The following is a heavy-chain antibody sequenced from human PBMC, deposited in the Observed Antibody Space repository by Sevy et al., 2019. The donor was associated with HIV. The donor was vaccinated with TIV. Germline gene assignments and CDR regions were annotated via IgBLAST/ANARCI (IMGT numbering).Heavy chain of an antibody. Sequence: GGSLRLSCAASGFTFNTHAMNWVRQAPGKGLEWVSVISGPGYGTNYADSVKGRFTISRDNSKNTLFLQMNSLRDNDTAVYYCAKALNRGLESMLEVNLRALKGFDVWGQGPMLTVSS. D-gene: IGHD3-22*01. CDR2: ISGPGYGT. V-gene: IGHV3-23*01. CDR1: GFTFNTHA. J-gene: IGHJ3*01. CDR3: AKALNRGLESMLEVNLRALKGFDV.